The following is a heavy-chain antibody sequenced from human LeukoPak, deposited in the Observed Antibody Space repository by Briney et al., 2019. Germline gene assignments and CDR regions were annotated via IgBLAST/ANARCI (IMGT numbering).Heavy chain of an antibody. CDR1: GGSISSYY. CDR2: IYTSGST. V-gene: IGHV4-4*09. J-gene: IGHJ6*03. CDR3: ARQNRAPGTYYYYMDV. Sequence: PSETLSLTCTVSGGSISSYYWSWIRQPPGKGLEWIGYIYTSGSTNYNSSLKSRVTISVDTSKNQFSLKLSSVTAADTAVYYCARQNRAPGTYYYYMDVWGKGTTVTVSS. D-gene: IGHD1-14*01.